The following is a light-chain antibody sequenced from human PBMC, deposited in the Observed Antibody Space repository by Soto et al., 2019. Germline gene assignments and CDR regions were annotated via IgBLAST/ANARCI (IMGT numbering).Light chain of an antibody. CDR1: QSIDSW. V-gene: IGKV1-5*03. Sequence: DIQITHSPSTMSASLGDIVTITFRASQSIDSWLAWYQQKPGKAPKFLMYKASNLESGVPSRFSGSGSETEFTLTISSLQPDDFAIYYCQHYKSYPWTFGQGTKVDIK. CDR2: KAS. CDR3: QHYKSYPWT. J-gene: IGKJ1*01.